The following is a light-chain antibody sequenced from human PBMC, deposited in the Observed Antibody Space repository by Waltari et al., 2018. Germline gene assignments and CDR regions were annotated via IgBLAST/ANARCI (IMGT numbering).Light chain of an antibody. CDR3: MQSLQTPYT. CDR1: QGLLHSNRHNY. Sequence: DMMMPQSPLSLPVTPGEPASISCTSRQGLLHSNRHNYLAWYLQKPGQSPKLLIYLGSNRASGVPDRLGGSGSGTDFTLKISRVEAEDVGVYYCMQSLQTPYTFGQGTKLEIK. V-gene: IGKV2-28*01. J-gene: IGKJ2*01. CDR2: LGS.